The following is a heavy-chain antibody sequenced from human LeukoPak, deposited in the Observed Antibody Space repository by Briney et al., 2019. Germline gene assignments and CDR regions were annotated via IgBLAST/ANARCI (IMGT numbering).Heavy chain of an antibody. CDR2: INHSASA. CDR3: ARARRDSGYYKVDY. CDR1: GGSLSGSY. D-gene: IGHD3-3*01. J-gene: IGHJ4*02. Sequence: PSETLSLTCAEYGGSLSGSYWSWIRQPPGKGLEWIGEINHSASANYNPSLKSRVTLSIDKSKNQFSLNMNSVTAADTAVYYCARARRDSGYYKVDYWGQGTLVTVSS. V-gene: IGHV4-34*01.